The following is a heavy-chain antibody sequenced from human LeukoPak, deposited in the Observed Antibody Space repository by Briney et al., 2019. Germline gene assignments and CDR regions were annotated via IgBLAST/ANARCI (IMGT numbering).Heavy chain of an antibody. D-gene: IGHD3-22*01. V-gene: IGHV4-61*02. Sequence: SETLSLTCTVSGGSISSGRYYWSWIRQPAGKGLEWIGRIYTSGSTNYNPSLKSRVTISVDTSKNQFSPKLSSVTAADTAVYYCASGDSSGYYDYWGQGTLVTVSS. J-gene: IGHJ4*02. CDR2: IYTSGST. CDR1: GGSISSGRYY. CDR3: ASGDSSGYYDY.